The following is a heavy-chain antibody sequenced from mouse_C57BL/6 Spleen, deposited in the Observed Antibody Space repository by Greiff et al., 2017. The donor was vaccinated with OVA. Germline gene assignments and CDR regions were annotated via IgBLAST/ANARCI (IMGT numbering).Heavy chain of an antibody. CDR1: GYAFSSSW. J-gene: IGHJ2*01. D-gene: IGHD1-1*01. CDR3: ARYYYDFDY. Sequence: VQLVESGPELVKPGASVKISCKASGYAFSSSWMNWVKQRPGKGLEWIGRIFPGDGDTNYNGKFKGKATLTADKSSSTAYMQLSSLTSEDSAVYFCARYYYDFDYWGQGTTLTVSS. CDR2: IFPGDGDT. V-gene: IGHV1-82*01.